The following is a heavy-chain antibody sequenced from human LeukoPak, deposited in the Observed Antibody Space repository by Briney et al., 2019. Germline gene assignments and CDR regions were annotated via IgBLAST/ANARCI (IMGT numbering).Heavy chain of an antibody. CDR3: AGTDSGSYSRWFDY. Sequence: PVGSLRLSCAASGFSFSSYSMKWVRQAPGKGLEWVSYISSSSTIKYYADSVKGRFTVSRDNAKNSLYLQMNSLRAEDTAVYYCAGTDSGSYSRWFDYWGQGTPVTVSS. CDR1: GFSFSSYS. D-gene: IGHD1-26*01. CDR2: ISSSSTIK. V-gene: IGHV3-48*01. J-gene: IGHJ4*02.